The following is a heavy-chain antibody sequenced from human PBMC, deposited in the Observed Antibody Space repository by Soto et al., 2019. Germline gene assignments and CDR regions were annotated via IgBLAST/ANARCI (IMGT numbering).Heavy chain of an antibody. Sequence: PXESLKISCKGYGYSFAGYWITWVRQKPGKGLEWMGRIDPSDSQTYYSPSFRGHVTISVTKSITTVFLQWSSLRASDTAMYYCARQIYDSDTGPNFQYYFDSWGQGTPVTVSS. J-gene: IGHJ4*02. V-gene: IGHV5-10-1*01. CDR3: ARQIYDSDTGPNFQYYFDS. D-gene: IGHD3-22*01. CDR1: GYSFAGYW. CDR2: IDPSDSQT.